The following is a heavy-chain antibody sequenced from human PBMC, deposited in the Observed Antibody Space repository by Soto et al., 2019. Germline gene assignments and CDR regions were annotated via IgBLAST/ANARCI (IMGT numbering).Heavy chain of an antibody. J-gene: IGHJ5*02. D-gene: IGHD1-26*01. V-gene: IGHV4-59*01. CDR2: IYYSGST. CDR1: GGSISSYY. Sequence: PSETLSLTCTVSGGSISSYYWSWIRQPPGKGLEWIGYIYYSGSTDYNPSPKSRVTISVDTSKNQFSLKLTSVTAADTAVYYCARGLGGIVGGAWFDPWGQGTLVTVSS. CDR3: ARGLGGIVGGAWFDP.